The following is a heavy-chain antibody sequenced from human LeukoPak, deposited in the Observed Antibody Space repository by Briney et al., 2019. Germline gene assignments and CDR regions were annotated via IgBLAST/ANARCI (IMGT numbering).Heavy chain of an antibody. Sequence: GGSLRLSCAASGFTVSSNYMSWVRQAPGKGLEWVSVIYSGGSTYYADSVKGRFTISRDNSKNTLYLQMNSLRAEDTAVYYCAKDGPLIVGTLDPWGQGTLVTVSS. CDR2: IYSGGST. D-gene: IGHD1-26*01. CDR3: AKDGPLIVGTLDP. V-gene: IGHV3-53*01. J-gene: IGHJ5*02. CDR1: GFTVSSNY.